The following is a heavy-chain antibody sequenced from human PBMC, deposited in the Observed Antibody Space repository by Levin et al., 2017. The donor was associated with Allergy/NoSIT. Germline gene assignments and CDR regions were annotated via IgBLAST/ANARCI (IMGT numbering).Heavy chain of an antibody. CDR1: GHSLADLS. J-gene: IGHJ4*02. CDR2: FDPENVEM. V-gene: IGHV1-24*01. D-gene: IGHD3-16*01. CDR3: AAAPGIMVPTFDYFHY. Sequence: ASAKVSCKVSGHSLADLSMHWGRQAPGKGLEWMGGFDPENVEMIYAQKFQGRVSMTEDTSTHTAYMELSNLRAQDTAVFYCAAAPGIMVPTFDYFHYWGQGSLVAVS.